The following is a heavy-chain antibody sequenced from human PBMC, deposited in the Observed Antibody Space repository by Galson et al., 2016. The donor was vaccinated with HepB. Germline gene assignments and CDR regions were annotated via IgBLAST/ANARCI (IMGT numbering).Heavy chain of an antibody. Sequence: SLRLSCAASGLTFDTYAMHWVRQAPGKGLEWVSGISWNSGSIGYADSVKGRFTISRDNSKNTLYLQMNSLRAEDTAVYYCARDSSGYYVGIWFDPWGQGTLVTVSS. J-gene: IGHJ5*02. D-gene: IGHD3-22*01. V-gene: IGHV3-9*01. CDR3: ARDSSGYYVGIWFDP. CDR1: GLTFDTYA. CDR2: ISWNSGSI.